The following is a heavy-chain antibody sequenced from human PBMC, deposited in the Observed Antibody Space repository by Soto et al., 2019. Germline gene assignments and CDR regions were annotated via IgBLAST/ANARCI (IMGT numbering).Heavy chain of an antibody. CDR3: ARNRRETGDFGY. V-gene: IGHV1-8*02. CDR2: MNPYNGDT. J-gene: IGHJ4*02. CDR1: GYTFTTYD. D-gene: IGHD7-27*01. Sequence: QVQLVQSGAEVKKPGASVKVSCKASGYTFTTYDVNWMRQATGQGPEWLGWMNPYNGDTGYAQKFPGRVTLTRDTSMNTAYLELSSLTYEDTAVYYCARNRRETGDFGYWGQGTLVTVSS.